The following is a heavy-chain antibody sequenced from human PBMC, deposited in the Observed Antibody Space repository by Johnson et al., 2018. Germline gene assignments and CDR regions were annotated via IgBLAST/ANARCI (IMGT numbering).Heavy chain of an antibody. J-gene: IGHJ6*02. CDR1: GGSISSGGYY. D-gene: IGHD3-16*01. V-gene: IGHV4-31*03. CDR2: IYYSGGT. CDR3: ARGWLWEDYYYYGMDV. Sequence: QVQLQESGPGLVKPSQTLSLTCTVSGGSISSGGYYWRWIRQPPGTGLVWIGYIYYSGGTYYHPSPTSRFTISEDTSKNQSSLKLSSVTAADTAVYYCARGWLWEDYYYYGMDVWGQGTTVTVSS.